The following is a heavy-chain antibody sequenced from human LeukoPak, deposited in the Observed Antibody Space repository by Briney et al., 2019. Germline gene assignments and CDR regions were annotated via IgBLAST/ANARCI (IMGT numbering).Heavy chain of an antibody. V-gene: IGHV1-24*01. CDR2: FDPEDGET. D-gene: IGHD3-22*01. CDR3: ATAQLRSYYYDSNRFDY. J-gene: IGHJ4*02. Sequence: ASVKVSCKVSGYTLTELSMHWVRQPPGKGLEWMGGFDPEDGETIYAQKFQGRVTMTEDTSTDTAFMELSSLRSEDTAVYYCATAQLRSYYYDSNRFDYWGQGTLVTVSS. CDR1: GYTLTELS.